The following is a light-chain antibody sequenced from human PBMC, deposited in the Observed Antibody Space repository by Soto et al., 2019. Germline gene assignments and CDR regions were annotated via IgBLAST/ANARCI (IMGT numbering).Light chain of an antibody. Sequence: SRLTQSPSCLCGYVVDRVTITGRASQGISSYLAWYQQKPGKAPKLLIYAASTLPTGVPSRFSGSGSGTEFTLTISSLQSEEFATYDCQQVNSYTRGFGQVTRLAIK. CDR3: QQVNSYTRG. CDR2: AAS. J-gene: IGKJ5*01. CDR1: QGISSY. V-gene: IGKV1-9*01.